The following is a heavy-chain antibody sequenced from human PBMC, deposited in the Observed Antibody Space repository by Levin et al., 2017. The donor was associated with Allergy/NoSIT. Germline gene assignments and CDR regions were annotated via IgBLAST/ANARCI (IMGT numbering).Heavy chain of an antibody. CDR1: GFTLSLYE. CDR3: ARSGLFEIQGVFDH. Sequence: GESLKISCAASGFTLSLYEMNWVRQAPGKGLEWVSYISSTGTITYYADSVKGRFTVSRDNAKNSLFLHMNSLSVEDTAVYYCARSGLFEIQGVFDHWGQGSLVTVST. V-gene: IGHV3-48*03. D-gene: IGHD3/OR15-3a*01. J-gene: IGHJ4*02. CDR2: ISSTGTIT.